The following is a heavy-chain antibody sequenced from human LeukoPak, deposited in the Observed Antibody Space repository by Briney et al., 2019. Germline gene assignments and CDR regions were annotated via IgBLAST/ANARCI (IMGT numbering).Heavy chain of an antibody. CDR3: ATRSYTIFGEYYFDY. CDR2: IYYSGST. J-gene: IGHJ4*02. D-gene: IGHD3-3*01. CDR1: GGSISGSSYY. Sequence: SETLSLTCTVSGGSISGSSYYWGWIRQPPGKGLEWIGSIYYSGSTYYNPSLKSRVTISVDTSKNQFSLKLSSVTAADTAVYYCATRSYTIFGEYYFDYWGQGTLVTVSS. V-gene: IGHV4-39*01.